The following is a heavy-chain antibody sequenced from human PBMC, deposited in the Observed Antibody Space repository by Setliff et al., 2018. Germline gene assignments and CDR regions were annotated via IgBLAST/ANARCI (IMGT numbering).Heavy chain of an antibody. Sequence: GASVKVSCKASGGTFSSYGITWVRQAPGQGLEWMGGTIPMFGTTNYAQKFQGRVTIITDASTSTSYMALSSLTSADTAVYYCAREGVDTRSSTDYRYYMDVWVKGTTVTFSS. CDR2: TIPMFGTT. CDR3: AREGVDTRSSTDYRYYMDV. D-gene: IGHD5-18*01. J-gene: IGHJ6*03. CDR1: GGTFSSYG. V-gene: IGHV1-69*05.